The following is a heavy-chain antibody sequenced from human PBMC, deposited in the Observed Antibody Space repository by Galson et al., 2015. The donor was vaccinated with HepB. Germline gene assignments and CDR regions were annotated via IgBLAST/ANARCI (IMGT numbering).Heavy chain of an antibody. CDR3: AKDVFGSGWYYYYGMDV. D-gene: IGHD6-19*01. Sequence: SLRLSCAASGFTFSSYGMHWVRQAPGKGLEWVAFIRYDGSNKYYADSVKGRFTISRDNSKNTLYLQMNSLRAEDTAVYYCAKDVFGSGWYYYYGMDVWGQGTTVTVSS. J-gene: IGHJ6*02. CDR1: GFTFSSYG. V-gene: IGHV3-30*02. CDR2: IRYDGSNK.